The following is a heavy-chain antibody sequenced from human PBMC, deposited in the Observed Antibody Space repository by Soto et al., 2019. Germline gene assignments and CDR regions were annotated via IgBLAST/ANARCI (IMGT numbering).Heavy chain of an antibody. CDR3: ARHETIFGVGSPSYFDF. V-gene: IGHV4-39*01. D-gene: IGHD3-3*01. CDR2: MYYSGNI. J-gene: IGHJ4*02. CDR1: GGSITRGSYF. Sequence: PSETLSLTCTVSGGSITRGSYFWAWIRQPPGKGLEWIGSMYYSGNIYYSPSLKSRVTISVDKSQNQVSLRLSSVTAADTAVYYCARHETIFGVGSPSYFDFWGQGTLVTVSS.